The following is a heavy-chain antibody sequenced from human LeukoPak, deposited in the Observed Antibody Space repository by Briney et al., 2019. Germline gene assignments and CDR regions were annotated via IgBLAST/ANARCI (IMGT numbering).Heavy chain of an antibody. CDR1: GGSISSNNW. J-gene: IGHJ4*02. D-gene: IGHD5-24*01. V-gene: IGHV4-4*02. Sequence: SETLSLTCAVSGGSISSNNWWSWVRQPPGKGLEWIGEIYHSGSTNYNPSLKSRVTISVDTSKNQFSLKLSSVTAADTAVYYCARDGYNYGFDYWGQGTLVTVSS. CDR3: ARDGYNYGFDY. CDR2: IYHSGST.